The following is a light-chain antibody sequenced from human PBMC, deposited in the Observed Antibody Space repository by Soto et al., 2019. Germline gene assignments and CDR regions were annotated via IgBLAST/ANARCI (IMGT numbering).Light chain of an antibody. CDR3: CSHAGSYTYV. Sequence: SVLAQPAPLSGSPGQSVTLSRPGNNRVVGNYNLVSWYQQHPGKAPKLMIYEGTKRPSGVSNRFSGSKSGDTASLTISGLQAEDEADYYCCSHAGSYTYVFGTGTKVTVL. CDR2: EGT. CDR1: NRVVGNYNL. J-gene: IGLJ1*01. V-gene: IGLV2-23*01.